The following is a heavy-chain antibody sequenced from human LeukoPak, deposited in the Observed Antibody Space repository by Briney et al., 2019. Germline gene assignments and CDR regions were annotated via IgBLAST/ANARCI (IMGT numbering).Heavy chain of an antibody. CDR2: VYSGGNT. D-gene: IGHD2-15*01. Sequence: PGGSLRLSCAASGFTVSSSYMSWVRQAPGKGLEWVSIVYSGGNTYYADSVKGRFTISRDNSRNMVYLQMNSLRAEDTAVYYCATDRIGLHCSGGSCYLRGYSYEGFDPWGQGTLVTVSS. V-gene: IGHV3-53*01. CDR1: GFTVSSSY. J-gene: IGHJ5*02. CDR3: ATDRIGLHCSGGSCYLRGYSYEGFDP.